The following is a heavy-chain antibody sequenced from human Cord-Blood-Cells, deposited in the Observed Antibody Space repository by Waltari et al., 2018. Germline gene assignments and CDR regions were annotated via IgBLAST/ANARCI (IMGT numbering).Heavy chain of an antibody. CDR2: IYTSGST. CDR3: ARVGYDSSGYYFDY. Sequence: QVQLQESGPGLVKPSETLSLTCTVSGGSISSYYSRWIRQPAGKGLEWIGRIYTSGSTNYNPSLKSRVTMSVDTSKNQFSLKLSSVTAADTAVYYCARVGYDSSGYYFDYWGQGTLVTVSS. J-gene: IGHJ4*02. D-gene: IGHD3-22*01. V-gene: IGHV4-4*07. CDR1: GGSISSYY.